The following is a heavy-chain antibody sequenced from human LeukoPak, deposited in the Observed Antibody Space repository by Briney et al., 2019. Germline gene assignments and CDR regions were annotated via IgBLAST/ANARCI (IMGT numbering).Heavy chain of an antibody. CDR2: IWYDGSNK. CDR3: ARERVMTTVPTGGFDY. Sequence: GRSLRLSCAASGFTFSSYGMHWVRQAPGKGLEWVAVIWYDGSNKYYADSVKGRFTISRDNSKNTLYLQMNSLRAEDTAVYYCARERVMTTVPTGGFDYWGQGTLVTVSS. D-gene: IGHD4-17*01. J-gene: IGHJ4*02. V-gene: IGHV3-33*01. CDR1: GFTFSSYG.